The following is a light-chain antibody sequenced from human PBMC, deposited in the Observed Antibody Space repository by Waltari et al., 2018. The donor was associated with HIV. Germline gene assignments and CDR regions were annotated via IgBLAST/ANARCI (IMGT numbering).Light chain of an antibody. CDR2: EDN. CDR1: KLGNKY. Sequence: SYEVTQPPSVSVSPGQTASITCSGHKLGNKYTAWYQQKPGQSPLLVIYEDNKRRSGTPERFAGSNSGDTATLTISGTQAMDEADYYCQAWDSSTVVFGGGTRLTVL. CDR3: QAWDSSTVV. V-gene: IGLV3-1*01. J-gene: IGLJ2*01.